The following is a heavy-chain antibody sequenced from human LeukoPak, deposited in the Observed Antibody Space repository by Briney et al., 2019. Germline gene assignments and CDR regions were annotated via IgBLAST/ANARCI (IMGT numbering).Heavy chain of an antibody. CDR3: ARGRGAAGTYWFDP. J-gene: IGHJ5*02. Sequence: ASVKVSCKASGYTFTSYDINWVRQATGQGLEWMGWMNPNSGNTGYAQKFQGRVTMTRNTSISTAYKELSSLRSEDTAVYYCARGRGAAGTYWFDPWGQGTLVTVSS. CDR2: MNPNSGNT. D-gene: IGHD6-13*01. V-gene: IGHV1-8*01. CDR1: GYTFTSYD.